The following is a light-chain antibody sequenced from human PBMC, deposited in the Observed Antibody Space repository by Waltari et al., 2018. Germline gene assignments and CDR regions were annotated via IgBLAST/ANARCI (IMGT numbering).Light chain of an antibody. V-gene: IGKV1-33*01. CDR2: DAS. CDR3: QQYDNLHTWT. J-gene: IGKJ1*01. CDR1: QDISNH. Sequence: DIQMTQSPSSLSASVGDRVTITCQASQDISNHLNWYQQKPGKAPKLLIYDASNLETGVPSRFSGSGSGTDFTFTISSLQPEDIATYYCQQYDNLHTWTFGQGTKVEIK.